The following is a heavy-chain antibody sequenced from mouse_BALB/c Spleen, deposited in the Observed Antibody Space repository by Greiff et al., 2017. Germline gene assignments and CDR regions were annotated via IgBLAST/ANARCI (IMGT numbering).Heavy chain of an antibody. D-gene: IGHD2-3*01. J-gene: IGHJ4*01. V-gene: IGHV1-87*01. Sequence: VKLQESGAELARPGASVKLSCKASGYTFTSYWMQWVKQRPGQGLEWIGAIYPGDGDTRYTQKFKGKATLTADKSSSTAYMQLSSLASEDSAVYYCARWGGSAMDYWGQGTSVTVSS. CDR2: IYPGDGDT. CDR3: ARWGGSAMDY. CDR1: GYTFTSYW.